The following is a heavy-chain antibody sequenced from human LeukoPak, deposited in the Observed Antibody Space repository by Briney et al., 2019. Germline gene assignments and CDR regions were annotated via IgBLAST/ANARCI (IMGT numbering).Heavy chain of an antibody. CDR1: GGSISSYY. CDR2: IYYSGST. CDR3: AASGSFLPPDY. V-gene: IGHV4-59*01. D-gene: IGHD1-26*01. Sequence: SETLSLTCTVSGGSISSYYWSWIRRPPGKGLEWIGYIYYSGSTNYNPSLKSRVTISVDTSKNQFSLKLSSVTAADTAVYYCAASGSFLPPDYWGQGTLVTVSS. J-gene: IGHJ4*02.